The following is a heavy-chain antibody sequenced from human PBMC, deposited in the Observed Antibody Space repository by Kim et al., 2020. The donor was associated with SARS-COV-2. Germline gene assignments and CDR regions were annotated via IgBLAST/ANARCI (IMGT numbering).Heavy chain of an antibody. Sequence: SETLSLTCTVSGGSVSSGSYYWSWIRQPPGKGLEWIGYIYYSGSTNYNPSLKSRVTISVDTSKNQFSLKLSSVTAADTAVYYCARELRLDPWEKLALAAEIDYWGQGTLVTVSS. V-gene: IGHV4-61*01. J-gene: IGHJ4*02. CDR2: IYYSGST. D-gene: IGHD6-25*01. CDR1: GGSVSSGSYY. CDR3: ARELRLDPWEKLALAAEIDY.